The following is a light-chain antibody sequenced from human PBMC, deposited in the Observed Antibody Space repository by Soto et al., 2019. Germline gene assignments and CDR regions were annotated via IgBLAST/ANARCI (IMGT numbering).Light chain of an antibody. CDR3: CSDAGSSTQV. J-gene: IGLJ1*01. CDR1: SSDVGSYNL. V-gene: IGLV2-23*01. CDR2: EGS. Sequence: QSVLTQPASVSGPPGQSITISCTGTSSDVGSYNLVSWYQQHPGKAPKLMIYEGSTRPSGVSNRFSGSKSGNTASLTISGLQAEDEADYYCCSDAGSSTQVFGTGTKVTVL.